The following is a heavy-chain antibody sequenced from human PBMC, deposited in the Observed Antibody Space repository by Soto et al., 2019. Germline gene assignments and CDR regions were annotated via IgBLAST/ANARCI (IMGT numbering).Heavy chain of an antibody. J-gene: IGHJ4*02. Sequence: GGSLRLSCAASGFTFSSYAMHWVRQAPGKGLEWVAVISYDRSNKYYADSVKGRFTISRDNSKNTLYLQMNSLRAEDTAVYYCARDFVVVVAATEGDDYWGQGTLVTVSS. CDR1: GFTFSSYA. V-gene: IGHV3-30-3*01. D-gene: IGHD2-15*01. CDR2: ISYDRSNK. CDR3: ARDFVVVVAATEGDDY.